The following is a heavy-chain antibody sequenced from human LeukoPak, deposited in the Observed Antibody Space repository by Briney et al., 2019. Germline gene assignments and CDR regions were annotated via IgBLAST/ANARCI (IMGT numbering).Heavy chain of an antibody. CDR2: IYYSGST. D-gene: IGHD2-2*01. CDR1: GGSISSSSYY. J-gene: IGHJ4*02. CDR3: ARPQGYQLLDFEY. Sequence: PSETLSLTCTVSGGSISSSSYYWGWIRQPPGKGLKWIGSIYYSGSTYYHPSLKSRVTISVDASKNQFSLKLRSVTAADTAVYYCARPQGYQLLDFEYWGQGTLVTVSS. V-gene: IGHV4-39*01.